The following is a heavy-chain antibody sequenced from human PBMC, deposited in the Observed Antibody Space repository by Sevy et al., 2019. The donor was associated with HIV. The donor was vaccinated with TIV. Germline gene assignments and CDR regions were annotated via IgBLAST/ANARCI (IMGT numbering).Heavy chain of an antibody. CDR1: GFTFSSYA. CDR3: VKDQGESSGYSHLGAFDI. J-gene: IGHJ3*02. CDR2: VSGSGGST. V-gene: IGHV3-23*01. Sequence: GGSLRLSCAASGFTFSSYAMNWVRQAPGKGLEWVSAVSGSGGSTYYADSVKGRFTISRDNSKSTLYLQMNSLRAEDTALYYCVKDQGESSGYSHLGAFDIWGQGTVVTVSS. D-gene: IGHD3-22*01.